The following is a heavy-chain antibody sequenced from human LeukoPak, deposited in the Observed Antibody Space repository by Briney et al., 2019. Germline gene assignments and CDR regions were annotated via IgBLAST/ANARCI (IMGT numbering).Heavy chain of an antibody. CDR2: FDPEDGVT. V-gene: IGHV1-24*01. Sequence: ASVKVSCKISGYTLTEFSIHWVRQAPGKGLEWMGGFDPEDGVTLYAQRFQDRVTMTEDTSTDTAYMELRSLTIEDAALYYCATVEREYFDTSGYFDYWGQGTLVTVSS. D-gene: IGHD3-22*01. CDR3: ATVEREYFDTSGYFDY. CDR1: GYTLTEFS. J-gene: IGHJ4*02.